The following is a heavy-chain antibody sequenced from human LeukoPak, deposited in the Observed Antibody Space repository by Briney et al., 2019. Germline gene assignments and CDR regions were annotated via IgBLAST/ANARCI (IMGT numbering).Heavy chain of an antibody. CDR3: AKDLSAAGTKNWFDP. CDR1: GFTFDDYA. Sequence: GRSLRLSCAAPGFTFDDYAMHWVRQAPGKGLEWVSGISWNSGSIGYADSVKGRFTISRDNAKNSLYLQMNSLRAEDTALYYCAKDLSAAGTKNWFDPWGQGTLVTVSS. V-gene: IGHV3-9*01. CDR2: ISWNSGSI. D-gene: IGHD6-19*01. J-gene: IGHJ5*02.